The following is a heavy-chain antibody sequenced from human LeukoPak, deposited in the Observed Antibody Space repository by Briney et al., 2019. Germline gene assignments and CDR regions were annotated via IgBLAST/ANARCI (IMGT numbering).Heavy chain of an antibody. CDR1: GFTFDDYA. Sequence: GRSLRLSCAASGFTFDDYAMHWVRQVPGKGLEWVSGISWNSGSIGYADSVKGRFTISRDNAKNSLYLQMNSLRAEDTAVYYCANLNLIPGEDYFDYWGQGTLVSVSS. CDR3: ANLNLIPGEDYFDY. D-gene: IGHD2-21*01. CDR2: ISWNSGSI. J-gene: IGHJ4*02. V-gene: IGHV3-9*01.